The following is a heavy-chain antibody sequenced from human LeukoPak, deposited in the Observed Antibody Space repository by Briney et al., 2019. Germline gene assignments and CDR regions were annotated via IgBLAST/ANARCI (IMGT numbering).Heavy chain of an antibody. D-gene: IGHD3-22*01. CDR3: ARAGYYYDGGGYYQSDY. CDR1: GFTFSSYA. V-gene: IGHV3-23*01. J-gene: IGHJ4*02. Sequence: GGSLRLSCAASGFTFSSYAMTWVRQAPGKGLEWVSAISGSGDSTYYADSVKGRFTISRDNSKNTLYLQMNSLRAGDTAVYYCARAGYYYDGGGYYQSDYWGQGTLVIVSS. CDR2: ISGSGDST.